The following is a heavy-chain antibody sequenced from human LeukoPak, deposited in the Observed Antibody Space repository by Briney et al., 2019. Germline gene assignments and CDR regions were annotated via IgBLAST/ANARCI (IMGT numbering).Heavy chain of an antibody. V-gene: IGHV3-7*01. CDR3: ARWFTYYYDSSGYFFDY. D-gene: IGHD3-22*01. Sequence: GGSLRLSCTASGFTFSSYWMSWVRQAPGKGLEWVANIKQDGSEKYYVDSVKGRFTISRDNAKNSLYLQMNSLRAEDTAVYYCARWFTYYYDSSGYFFDYWGQGTLVTVSS. CDR2: IKQDGSEK. CDR1: GFTFSSYW. J-gene: IGHJ4*02.